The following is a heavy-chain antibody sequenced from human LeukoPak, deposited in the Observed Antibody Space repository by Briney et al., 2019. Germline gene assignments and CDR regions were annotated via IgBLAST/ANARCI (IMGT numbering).Heavy chain of an antibody. CDR3: AKVVGYDFWSGYYGMDV. CDR2: ISGSGGST. CDR1: GFTFSSYA. Sequence: GGSLRLSCAASGFTFSSYAMSWVRQAPGKGLEWVSGISGSGGSTYYVDSVKGRFTISRDNSKNTLYLQMNSLRAEDTAVYYCAKVVGYDFWSGYYGMDVWGQGTTVTVSS. V-gene: IGHV3-23*01. J-gene: IGHJ6*02. D-gene: IGHD3-3*01.